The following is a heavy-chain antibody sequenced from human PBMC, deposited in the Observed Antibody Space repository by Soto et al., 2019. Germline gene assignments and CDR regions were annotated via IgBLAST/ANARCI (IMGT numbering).Heavy chain of an antibody. V-gene: IGHV3-33*01. J-gene: IGHJ4*02. D-gene: IGHD1-26*01. CDR1: GFTFSGLG. Sequence: QVQLVESGGGVVQPGRSLRLSCAASGFTFSGLGMHWVLQAPGKGLAWVAVIRYDGSNIYCADAVKGRFTISRDNSKETLYLQMNSLRADDTAVYYCARDGVGHTTFFGYFDYWGQGTLVTVSS. CDR2: IRYDGSNI. CDR3: ARDGVGHTTFFGYFDY.